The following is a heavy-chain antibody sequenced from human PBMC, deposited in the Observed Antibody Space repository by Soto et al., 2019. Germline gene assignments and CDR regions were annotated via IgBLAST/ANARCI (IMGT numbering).Heavy chain of an antibody. CDR1: GYRFTGFW. CDR3: ARPASGGSRDAFDI. D-gene: IGHD2-15*01. CDR2: IDPNDSFI. Sequence: VESLKISCHGSGYRFTGFWLNWVRQRPWKGLEWVGRIDPNDSFINYSPPFEGHVTISADKSISTAYLQWTRLQAADTAIYYCARPASGGSRDAFDIWGQGTMVT. J-gene: IGHJ3*02. V-gene: IGHV5-10-1*01.